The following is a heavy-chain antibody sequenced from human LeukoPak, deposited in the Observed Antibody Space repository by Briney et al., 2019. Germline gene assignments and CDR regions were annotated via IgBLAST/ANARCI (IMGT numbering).Heavy chain of an antibody. CDR3: AGGLLWFGDAFDI. CDR1: GGSFSGYY. Sequence: SETLSLTCAVYGGSFSGYYWSWIRQPAGKGLEWIGRIYTSGSTNYNPSLKSRVTMSVDTSKNQFSLKLSSVTAADTAVYYCAGGLLWFGDAFDIWGQGTMVTVSS. J-gene: IGHJ3*02. CDR2: IYTSGST. V-gene: IGHV4-59*10. D-gene: IGHD3-10*01.